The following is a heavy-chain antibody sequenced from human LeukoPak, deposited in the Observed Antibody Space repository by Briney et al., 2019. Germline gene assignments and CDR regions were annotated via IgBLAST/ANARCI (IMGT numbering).Heavy chain of an antibody. V-gene: IGHV1-18*01. D-gene: IGHD3-9*01. CDR2: ISAYNGNT. Sequence: GASVKVSRKASGYTFTSYGISWVRQAPGQGLEWMGWISAYNGNTNYAQKLQGRVTMTTDTSTSTAYMELRSLRSDDTAVYYCARDQGDDILTGYYILFYYYYYGMDVWGQGTTVTVSS. CDR3: ARDQGDDILTGYYILFYYYYYGMDV. CDR1: GYTFTSYG. J-gene: IGHJ6*02.